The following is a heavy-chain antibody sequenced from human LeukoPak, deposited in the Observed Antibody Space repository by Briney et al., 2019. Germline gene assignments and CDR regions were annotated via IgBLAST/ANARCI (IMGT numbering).Heavy chain of an antibody. J-gene: IGHJ3*02. CDR1: GFTFSSYE. CDR3: ARDDYNWNVDAFHI. V-gene: IGHV3-7*01. Sequence: PGGSLRLSCAASGFTFSSYEMNWVGQAQGKGREGVANIKQDGSEKYYVDSVKGRFTISRDNAKKSLYLQMNSLRAEDTAVYYCARDDYNWNVDAFHIWGQGTMVTVSS. D-gene: IGHD1-20*01. CDR2: IKQDGSEK.